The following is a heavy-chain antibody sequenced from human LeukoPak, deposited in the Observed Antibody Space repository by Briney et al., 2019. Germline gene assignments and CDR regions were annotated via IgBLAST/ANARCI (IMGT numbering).Heavy chain of an antibody. CDR1: GFTFSSYA. J-gene: IGHJ4*02. Sequence: GGSLRLSCAASGFTFSSYAMSWVRQAPGKGLEWVSAISGSGGSTYYADYVKGRFTISRDNSKNTLYLQMNSLRAEDTAVYYCAKDPSEYSSGLWGQGTLVTVSS. CDR3: AKDPSEYSSGL. CDR2: ISGSGGST. D-gene: IGHD6-19*01. V-gene: IGHV3-23*01.